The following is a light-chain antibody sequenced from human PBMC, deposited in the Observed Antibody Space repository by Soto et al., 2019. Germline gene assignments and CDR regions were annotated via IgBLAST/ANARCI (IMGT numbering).Light chain of an antibody. J-gene: IGLJ2*01. CDR3: QSYDSGLSAVL. Sequence: QLVLTQPPSVSGAPGQRVTISCTGSSSNIGADYDVNWYQQFPGTAPKLLIYGNDNRPSGVPDRFSGSKSDTSASLAVTGLQAEDEAAYYCQSYDSGLSAVLFGGGTKLTVL. CDR1: SSNIGADYD. V-gene: IGLV1-40*01. CDR2: GND.